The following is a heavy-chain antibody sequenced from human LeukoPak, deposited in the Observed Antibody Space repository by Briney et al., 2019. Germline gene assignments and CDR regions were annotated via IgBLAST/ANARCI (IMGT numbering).Heavy chain of an antibody. V-gene: IGHV3-43*02. D-gene: IGHD2-2*01. CDR1: EFTFEDYA. Sequence: GGSLRLSCVASEFTFEDYAMSWVRQVPGKGLEWVSLASGDGYTTYYADSVKGRFSISRDNRKNSLYLQMNSLRADDTALYYCAKEVVEVIPTAVDGELYFYYYGMDVWGQGTTVIVSS. CDR2: ASGDGYTT. J-gene: IGHJ6*02. CDR3: AKEVVEVIPTAVDGELYFYYYGMDV.